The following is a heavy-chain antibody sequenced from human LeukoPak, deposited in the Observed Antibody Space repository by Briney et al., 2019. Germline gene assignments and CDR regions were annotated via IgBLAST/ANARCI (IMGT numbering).Heavy chain of an antibody. CDR3: TRESPTTYYFDY. Sequence: ASVKVSCKASGYAFTSYYIHWVRQAPGQGLEYMGIITPGGGATSCAQKFQARVTMTRDTSTDTVYMELSNLRPEDTAVYYCTRESPTTYYFDYRGQGTLVTVSS. D-gene: IGHD1-1*01. CDR2: ITPGGGAT. V-gene: IGHV1-46*01. J-gene: IGHJ4*02. CDR1: GYAFTSYY.